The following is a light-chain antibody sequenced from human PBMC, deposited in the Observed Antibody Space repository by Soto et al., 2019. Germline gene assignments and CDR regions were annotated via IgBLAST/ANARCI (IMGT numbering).Light chain of an antibody. CDR1: QSVYSSY. CDR2: DAS. CDR3: HQYGSSPWT. Sequence: EIRWTQSQGTLSFSPGERATLSCRASQSVYSSYLAWYQQRPGQAPRILFYDASIRATGIPYRFSGSGSGTDFSLTIIRLEPEDFAVYYCHQYGSSPWTFGQGTKVEIK. V-gene: IGKV3-20*01. J-gene: IGKJ1*01.